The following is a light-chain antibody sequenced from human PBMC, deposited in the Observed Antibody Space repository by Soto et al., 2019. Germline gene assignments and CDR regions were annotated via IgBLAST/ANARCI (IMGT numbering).Light chain of an antibody. CDR1: QSVSSY. J-gene: IGKJ4*01. CDR3: QQRSSWPLT. V-gene: IGKV3-11*01. CDR2: DTV. Sequence: VLTQSAAALSLCPGERATLSCRASQSVSSYLAWYQQKPGQAPRLLIYDTVNRATGIPARFSGSGSGTDFSLAISSLEPEDFAVYYCQQRSSWPLTFGGGTKVDIK.